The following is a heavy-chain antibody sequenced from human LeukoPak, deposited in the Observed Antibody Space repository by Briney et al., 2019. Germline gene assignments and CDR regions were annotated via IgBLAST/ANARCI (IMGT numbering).Heavy chain of an antibody. J-gene: IGHJ4*02. CDR2: INPKSGGT. CDR3: ARGGEVCSSSSCYRGHDY. Sequence: ASVTLSFNCSGYTFTVYYMHWGWQAHGPGHELMGWINPKSGGTTYEQKFQGRVTLTRDTSTSTAYMERSRLRSDDTAVYYCARGGEVCSSSSCYRGHDYWGQGTLVTASS. CDR1: GYTFTVYY. D-gene: IGHD2-2*01. V-gene: IGHV1-2*02.